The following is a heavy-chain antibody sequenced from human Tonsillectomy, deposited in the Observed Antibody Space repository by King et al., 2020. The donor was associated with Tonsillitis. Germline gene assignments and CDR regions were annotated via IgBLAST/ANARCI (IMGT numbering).Heavy chain of an antibody. Sequence: VQLQESGPGLVKPSETLSLTCRVSGGSISSYYWSWIRQPPGKGLEWIGYIHYTGSTNYNPSLKSRVALSVDTSKNHFSLKLSSVTAADTAVYYCARHRNWVVDYWGQGTLVTVSS. CDR1: GGSISSYY. J-gene: IGHJ4*02. CDR2: IHYTGST. V-gene: IGHV4-59*08. D-gene: IGHD1-1*01. CDR3: ARHRNWVVDY.